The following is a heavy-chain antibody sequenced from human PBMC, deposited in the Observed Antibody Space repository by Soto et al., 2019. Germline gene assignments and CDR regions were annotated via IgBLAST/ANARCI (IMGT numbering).Heavy chain of an antibody. Sequence: QVQLQESGPGLVKPSETLSLTCTVSGGSISLERFYWTWIRQPPGKGLEWIGYVSHTGATKYNSSPRGRVNISEDTSRNQFSLKLRSLTAADTAVYFCAREFSSANITYYDFWGQGTLVSVSA. CDR2: VSHTGAT. J-gene: IGHJ4*02. CDR3: AREFSSANITYYDF. V-gene: IGHV4-61*01. CDR1: GGSISLERFY.